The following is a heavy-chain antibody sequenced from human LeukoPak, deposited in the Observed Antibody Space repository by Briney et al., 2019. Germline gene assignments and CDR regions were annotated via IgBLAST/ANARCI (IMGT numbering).Heavy chain of an antibody. J-gene: IGHJ4*02. Sequence: GASVKVSCKASGYTFTNYYIHWVRQAPGQGLEWMGIINPSGGSTSYAQKFQGRVTMTRDTPTRTVYMELSSLRSEDTAVYYCAREVTTNTFDYWGQGTLVTVSS. D-gene: IGHD4-17*01. CDR3: AREVTTNTFDY. V-gene: IGHV1-46*01. CDR1: GYTFTNYY. CDR2: INPSGGST.